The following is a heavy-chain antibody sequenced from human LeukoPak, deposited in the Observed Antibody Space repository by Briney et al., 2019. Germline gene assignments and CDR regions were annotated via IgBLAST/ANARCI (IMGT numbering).Heavy chain of an antibody. CDR1: GFTFSNYW. J-gene: IGHJ4*02. CDR2: ISTDGSQT. CDR3: VRSLRSADF. Sequence: GGSLRLSCEASGFTFSNYWMHWVRQAPGKGLMWVSQISTDGSQTFYADSVKGRFTISRDNAKNTLFLQMDSLRPEDTAVYYCVRSLRSADFWGQGTQVTVSS. V-gene: IGHV3-74*01.